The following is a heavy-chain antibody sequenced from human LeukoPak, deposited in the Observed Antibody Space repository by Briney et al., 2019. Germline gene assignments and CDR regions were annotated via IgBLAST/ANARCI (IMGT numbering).Heavy chain of an antibody. V-gene: IGHV4-31*03. CDR1: GGSIRNGSYY. D-gene: IGHD3-10*01. J-gene: IGHJ4*02. CDR3: ARHHSYYGSGSYYKGIDY. CDR2: VYYTGSA. Sequence: PSETLSLTCTVSGGSIRNGSYYWNWIRLRPGKGLEWIGYVYYTGSADYQPSLKSRSTISVDTSKNQFSLRLNSVTAADTAVYYCARHHSYYGSGSYYKGIDYWGQGTLVTVSS.